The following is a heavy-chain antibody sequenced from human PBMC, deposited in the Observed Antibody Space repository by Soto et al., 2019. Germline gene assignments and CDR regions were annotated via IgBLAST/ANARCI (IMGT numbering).Heavy chain of an antibody. Sequence: ASVKVSCKASGYTFTSYAMHWVRQAPGQRLEWMGWINAGNGNTKYSQKFQGRVTITRDTSASTAYMELSSLRSEDTAVYYCARGGLVVVPAADNWFDPWGQGTLVTVSS. CDR3: ARGGLVVVPAADNWFDP. J-gene: IGHJ5*02. CDR2: INAGNGNT. D-gene: IGHD2-2*01. V-gene: IGHV1-3*01. CDR1: GYTFTSYA.